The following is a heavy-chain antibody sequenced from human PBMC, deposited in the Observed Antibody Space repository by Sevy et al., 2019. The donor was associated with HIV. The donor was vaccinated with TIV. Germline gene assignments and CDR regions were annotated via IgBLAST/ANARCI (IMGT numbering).Heavy chain of an antibody. V-gene: IGHV3-74*01. J-gene: IGHJ4*02. CDR2: INRDESTT. CDR1: GFTFSTHW. D-gene: IGHD6-19*01. CDR3: ARGGYYSGWFYFDY. Sequence: GGSLRLSCAVSGFTFSTHWMHWVRQGPGEGLVWVARINRDESTTNYAYSVKGRFTISRDNAKNTLYLQLNSLRAEDTAVYFCARGGYYSGWFYFDYWGQGTLVTVSS.